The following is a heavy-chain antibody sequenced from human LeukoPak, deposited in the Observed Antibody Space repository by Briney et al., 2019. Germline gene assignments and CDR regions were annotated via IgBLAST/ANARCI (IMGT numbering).Heavy chain of an antibody. Sequence: KSGESLKIYCKGSGYSFTNYWIAWVRQMPGKGLEWMGIIYPGDSDTKYSPSFQGQVTISADKSIITAYLQWSSLKASDTAMYYCARYYYDSSGSESNAFDIWGQGTMVTVSS. J-gene: IGHJ3*02. CDR1: GYSFTNYW. D-gene: IGHD3-22*01. CDR2: IYPGDSDT. CDR3: ARYYYDSSGSESNAFDI. V-gene: IGHV5-51*01.